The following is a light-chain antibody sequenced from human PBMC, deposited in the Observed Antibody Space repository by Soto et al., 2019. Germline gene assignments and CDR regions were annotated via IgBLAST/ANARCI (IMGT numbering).Light chain of an antibody. J-gene: IGLJ1*01. CDR2: EVS. Sequence: QSVLAQPASVSGSPGQSITIYCTGTSGDVGGYKFVSWYQQHPGKAPKLMIYEVSNRPSGVSSRFSGSKSGNTASLTISGLQAEDEADYFCGSYTGNIYGLGKGTKV. CDR1: SGDVGGYKF. V-gene: IGLV2-14*01. CDR3: GSYTGNIYG.